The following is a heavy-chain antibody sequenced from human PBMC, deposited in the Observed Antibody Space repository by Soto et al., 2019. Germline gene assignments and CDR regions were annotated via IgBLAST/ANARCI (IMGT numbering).Heavy chain of an antibody. Sequence: EVQLLESGGGLVQPGGSLRLSCAVSGFTFSSFAMSWVRQAPGKGLEWVSVISSSGGTTYYADSVKGRFTISRDNSKNTLYLQRDSLRAEDTAVYYGARDYSYACDYGGQGTLVTVSS. J-gene: IGHJ4*02. CDR2: ISSSGGTT. CDR1: GFTFSSFA. V-gene: IGHV3-23*01. CDR3: ARDYSYACDY. D-gene: IGHD3-16*01.